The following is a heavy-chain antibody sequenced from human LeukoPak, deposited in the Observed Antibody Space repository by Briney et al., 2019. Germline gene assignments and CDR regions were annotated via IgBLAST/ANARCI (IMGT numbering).Heavy chain of an antibody. CDR3: ARSGVYYDSSGEFDY. D-gene: IGHD3-22*01. CDR2: INPNSGGT. CDR1: GYTFTGYY. J-gene: IGHJ4*02. Sequence: ASVKVSCKASGYTFTGYYMHWARQAPGQGLEWMGRINPNSGGTNYAQKFQGRVTMTRDTSISTAYMELSRLRSDDTAVYYCARSGVYYDSSGEFDYWGQGTLVTVSS. V-gene: IGHV1-2*06.